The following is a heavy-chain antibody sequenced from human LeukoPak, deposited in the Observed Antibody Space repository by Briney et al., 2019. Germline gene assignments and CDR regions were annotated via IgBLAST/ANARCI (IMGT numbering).Heavy chain of an antibody. CDR2: INFDGSDA. V-gene: IGHV3-74*01. D-gene: IGHD1-26*01. CDR1: GFTFSDYW. J-gene: IGHJ4*02. CDR3: VRDLREADY. Sequence: PGGSLRLSCAASGFTFSDYWMHWVRQAPGKGLVWVSRINFDGSDANYADSVRGRFTISRDNAKNTVYLQMNSLRVEDTAVYYCVRDLREADYWGQGTLVTVSS.